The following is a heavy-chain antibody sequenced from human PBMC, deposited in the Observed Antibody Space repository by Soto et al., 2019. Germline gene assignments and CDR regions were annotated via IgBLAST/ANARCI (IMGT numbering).Heavy chain of an antibody. CDR2: IKQDGSEK. CDR3: ARVVGATQMDFDY. J-gene: IGHJ4*02. CDR1: GFTFSSNW. D-gene: IGHD1-26*01. V-gene: IGHV3-7*01. Sequence: EVQLVESGGGLVQPGESRRLSWAASGFTFSSNWMTWVGKAPGKGREWVANIKQDGSEKYYVDSVRGRFTMSRDNAKNSLYLQMNSLRAEDTAVYYCARVVGATQMDFDYWGQGTLVTVSS.